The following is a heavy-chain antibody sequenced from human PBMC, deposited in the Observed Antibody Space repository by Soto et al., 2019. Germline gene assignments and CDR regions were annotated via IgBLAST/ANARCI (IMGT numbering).Heavy chain of an antibody. V-gene: IGHV3-15*01. CDR2: IKSITDGGTT. J-gene: IGHJ4*02. D-gene: IGHD4-17*01. CDR1: GFTFSNAW. CDR3: TTDPRRPVTHPFDY. Sequence: EVHLVESGGGLVKPGGYRRVSCVASGFTFSNAWMSWVRQAPGKGLEWVGRIKSITDGGTTDYAAPVKGRFGISRDDSGNTVFLQMNSLKTEDTAVYYCTTDPRRPVTHPFDYWGQGTLVTVSA.